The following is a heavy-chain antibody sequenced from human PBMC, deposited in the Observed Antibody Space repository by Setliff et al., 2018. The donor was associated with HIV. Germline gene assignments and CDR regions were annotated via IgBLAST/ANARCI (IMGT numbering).Heavy chain of an antibody. CDR2: IDHSGNI. D-gene: IGHD3-10*01. CDR1: GGSFNDYY. J-gene: IGHJ4*02. CDR3: ARGLNYYGSGSYLPLGY. Sequence: SETLSLTCAVYGGSFNDYYWTWIRQPPGKGLEWIGEIDHSGNIRYHASLKSRVTISKDTSKNQISLKLRSVTAADTAVYYCARGLNYYGSGSYLPLGYWGQGTLVTVSS. V-gene: IGHV4-34*01.